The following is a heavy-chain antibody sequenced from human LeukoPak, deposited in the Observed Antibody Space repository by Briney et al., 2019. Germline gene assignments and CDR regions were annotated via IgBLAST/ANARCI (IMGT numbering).Heavy chain of an antibody. J-gene: IGHJ4*02. CDR2: IYHSGST. V-gene: IGHV4-4*02. D-gene: IGHD2-2*01. Sequence: SSGTLSLTCAVSGGPISSSNWWSWVRQPPGKGLEWIGEIYHSGSTNYNPSLKSRVTISVDKSKNQFSLKLNSVTAADTAVYYCARAGQGYCSSASCFLSLDYWGQGTLVTVSS. CDR1: GGPISSSNW. CDR3: ARAGQGYCSSASCFLSLDY.